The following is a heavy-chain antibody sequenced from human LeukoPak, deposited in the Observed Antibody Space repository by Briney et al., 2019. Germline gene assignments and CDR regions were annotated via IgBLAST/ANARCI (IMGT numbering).Heavy chain of an antibody. J-gene: IGHJ6*04. CDR1: GGTFSNYA. V-gene: IGHV1-69*06. CDR3: AKCITVVWSSTQVDYYYGMDV. CDR2: IIPIFGTT. Sequence: SVKVSRKAAGGTFSNYAISWVRHAPGQGLEWMGGIIPIFGTTNYAQKFQGRVTITADKSTTTAYMELSSLRSDDTAVYYCAKCITVVWSSTQVDYYYGMDVWGTGTTVTVSS. D-gene: IGHD3-10*01.